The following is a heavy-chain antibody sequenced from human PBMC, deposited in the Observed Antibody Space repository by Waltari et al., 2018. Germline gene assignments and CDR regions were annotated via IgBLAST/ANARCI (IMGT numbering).Heavy chain of an antibody. CDR1: GYLFINYF. CDR3: ARGGAAALDAFDI. D-gene: IGHD6-13*01. V-gene: IGHV1-46*01. J-gene: IGHJ3*02. CDR2: INPSGGST. Sequence: QVQLEQSGTEVRNPGATVKVSCKAAGYLFINYFMHWVRQAPGQGLEWMGIINPSGGSTSYAQKFQGRVTMTRDTSTSTVYMELSSLRSEDTAVYYCARGGAAALDAFDIWGQGTMVTVSS.